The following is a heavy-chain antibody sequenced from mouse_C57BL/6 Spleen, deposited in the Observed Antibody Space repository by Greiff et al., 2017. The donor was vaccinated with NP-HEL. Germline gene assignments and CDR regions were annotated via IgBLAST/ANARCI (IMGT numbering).Heavy chain of an antibody. D-gene: IGHD1-1*01. CDR3: ARSRTTVVDYYAMDY. J-gene: IGHJ4*01. Sequence: VQLQQPGAELVMPGASVKLSCKASGYTFTSYWMHWVKQRPGQGLEWIGEIDPSDSYTNYNQKFKGKSTLTVDKSSSTAYMQLSSLTSEDSAVYYCARSRTTVVDYYAMDYWGQGTSVTGSS. CDR2: IDPSDSYT. V-gene: IGHV1-69*01. CDR1: GYTFTSYW.